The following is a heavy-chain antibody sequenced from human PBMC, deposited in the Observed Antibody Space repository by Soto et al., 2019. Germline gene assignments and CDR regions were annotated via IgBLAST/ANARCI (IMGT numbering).Heavy chain of an antibody. CDR2: IYYSGRT. CDR1: VGSIRDYQ. J-gene: IGHJ4*02. V-gene: IGHV4-59*01. Sequence: QVQLQESGPGLAKPSETLSLPCSISVGSIRDYQWNGFRQPPGKGLEWIGYIYYSGRTNYNPSLKSRLTISLDTSTRQFSLRLRSVTAADTAVYYCARMRGLGEISPYLDYWGQGALVTVSS. D-gene: IGHD3-16*01. CDR3: ARMRGLGEISPYLDY.